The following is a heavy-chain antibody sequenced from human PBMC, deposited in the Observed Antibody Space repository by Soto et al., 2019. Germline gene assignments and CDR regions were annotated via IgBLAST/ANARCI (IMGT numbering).Heavy chain of an antibody. Sequence: QVQLQESGPGLVKPSQTLSLTCTVSGAYVNTGGYYWSWVRQYPGKGLGWIVYIYHSGDTYYNPSLKSRLTISVDTSKNHFSLSLSSVTVADTSVYYCARAPGNERLDYWGQGTLVIVSS. CDR3: ARAPGNERLDY. CDR2: IYHSGDT. D-gene: IGHD1-1*01. CDR1: GAYVNTGGYY. J-gene: IGHJ4*02. V-gene: IGHV4-31*03.